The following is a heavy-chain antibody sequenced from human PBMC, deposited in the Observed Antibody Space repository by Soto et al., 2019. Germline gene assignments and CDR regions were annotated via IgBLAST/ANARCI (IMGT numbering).Heavy chain of an antibody. V-gene: IGHV3-23*01. CDR2: ISGSGGST. CDR3: AKDLQPAAPEFVYYYYGMDV. CDR1: GFTFSSYA. D-gene: IGHD2-2*01. Sequence: GGSLRLSCAASGFTFSSYAMSWVRHAPGKGLEWVSAISGSGGSTYYADSVKGRFTISRDNSKNTLYLQMNSLRAEDTAVYYCAKDLQPAAPEFVYYYYGMDVWGQGTTVTVSS. J-gene: IGHJ6*02.